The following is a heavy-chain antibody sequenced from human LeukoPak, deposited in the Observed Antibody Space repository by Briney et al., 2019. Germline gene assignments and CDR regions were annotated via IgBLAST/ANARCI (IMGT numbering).Heavy chain of an antibody. V-gene: IGHV1-2*02. CDR1: GYTFTGYY. Sequence: ASVKVSCKASGYTFTGYYMHWVRQAPGQGLEWMGWINPNSGGTNYAQKFQGRVTMTRDTSISTAYMELSRLRSDDTAAYYCARGSDDFWSGYSPSCWGQGTLVTVSS. CDR2: INPNSGGT. D-gene: IGHD3-3*01. CDR3: ARGSDDFWSGYSPSC. J-gene: IGHJ4*02.